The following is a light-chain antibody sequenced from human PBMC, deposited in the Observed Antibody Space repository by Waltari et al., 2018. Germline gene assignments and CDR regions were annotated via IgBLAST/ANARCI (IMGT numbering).Light chain of an antibody. V-gene: IGKV1-13*02. CDR3: QQLHSYPIT. Sequence: AIHLTQSPSSLSASVGDRITIPCRASQGISSALAWYQQKPGESPKFLIYDASSLQSGVPSRFSGSASETDFTLTITSLQPEDFATYYCQQLHSYPITFGQGTRLEIK. CDR1: QGISSA. J-gene: IGKJ5*01. CDR2: DAS.